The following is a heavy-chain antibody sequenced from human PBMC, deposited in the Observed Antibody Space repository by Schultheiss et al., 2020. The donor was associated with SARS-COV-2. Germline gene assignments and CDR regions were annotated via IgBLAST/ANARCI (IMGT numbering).Heavy chain of an antibody. Sequence: SETLSLTCAVSGYSISSGYYWGWIRQPPGKGLEWIGEINHSGSTNYNPSLKSRVTISVDTSKNQFSLKLSSVTAADTAMYYCARYNDEDAFDIWGQGTMVTVSS. CDR3: ARYNDEDAFDI. J-gene: IGHJ3*02. CDR1: GYSISSGYY. V-gene: IGHV4-38-2*01. CDR2: INHSGST. D-gene: IGHD5-24*01.